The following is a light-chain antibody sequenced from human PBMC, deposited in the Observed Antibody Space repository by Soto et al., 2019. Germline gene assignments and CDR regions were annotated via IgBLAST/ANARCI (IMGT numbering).Light chain of an antibody. Sequence: EIVLTQSPATLSLSPGERATLSCRASQSVSTYLAWYQQKPGQAPRLLIYDASNRATAIPARFSGSGSGTDFTLTISSLEPEDFAVYYCQQRSSWPLTFGGGTKVDIK. CDR2: DAS. CDR3: QQRSSWPLT. V-gene: IGKV3-11*01. J-gene: IGKJ4*01. CDR1: QSVSTY.